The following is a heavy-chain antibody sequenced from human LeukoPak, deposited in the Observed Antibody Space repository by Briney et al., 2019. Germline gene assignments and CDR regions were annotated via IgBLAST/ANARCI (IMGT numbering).Heavy chain of an antibody. V-gene: IGHV4-31*03. D-gene: IGHD2-15*01. CDR1: GGSISSGDYY. CDR3: ARGVVL. Sequence: SETLSLTCTVSGGSISSGDYYWSWIRQHPGKGLEWIGYIHYRGSTYYNPSLKSRLTITVDTSKNQFSLKLSSVTAADTAVYYCARGVVLWGQGTLVTVSS. CDR2: IHYRGST. J-gene: IGHJ4*02.